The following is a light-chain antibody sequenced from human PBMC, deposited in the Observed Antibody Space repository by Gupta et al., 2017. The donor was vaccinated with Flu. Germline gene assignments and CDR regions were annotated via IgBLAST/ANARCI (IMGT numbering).Light chain of an antibody. Sequence: VTTSCTGSRSNIGTYDVHWYQKFPGTAPNLLIYGNDNRPSGVPDRVSGSKSGTSAALVITGLQADEEADYYCQSYDISRSGSDVFGSGTKVTVL. CDR2: GND. J-gene: IGLJ1*01. CDR1: RSNIGTYD. CDR3: QSYDISRSGSDV. V-gene: IGLV1-40*01.